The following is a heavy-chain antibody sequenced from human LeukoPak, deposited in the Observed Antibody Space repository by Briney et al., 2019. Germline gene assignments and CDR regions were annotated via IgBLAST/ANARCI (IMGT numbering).Heavy chain of an antibody. J-gene: IGHJ4*02. Sequence: SETLSLTCTVSGGSISSSSYYWGWIRQPPGKGLEWIGSIYYSGSTYYNPSLKSRVTISVDTSKNQFSLKLSSVTAADTAVYYCARGRRLVGARSAFDYWGQGTLVTVSS. CDR3: ARGRRLVGARSAFDY. CDR1: GGSISSSSYY. V-gene: IGHV4-39*01. CDR2: IYYSGST. D-gene: IGHD1-26*01.